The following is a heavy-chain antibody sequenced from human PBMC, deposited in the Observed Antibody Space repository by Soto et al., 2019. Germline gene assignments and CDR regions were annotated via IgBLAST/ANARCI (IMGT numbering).Heavy chain of an antibody. Sequence: QVQLVQSGAAVKKPGASLKVSCKASDYTFTDYYIHWVRQAPGQGLELMGWINPNSGGTNYARKFQGRVTMTRDTSIATAYMELIRLKFDDAAVYYCAREPASGWPRVPFDLWGRGTLVTVSS. D-gene: IGHD6-19*01. V-gene: IGHV1-2*02. CDR3: AREPASGWPRVPFDL. CDR2: INPNSGGT. J-gene: IGHJ2*01. CDR1: DYTFTDYY.